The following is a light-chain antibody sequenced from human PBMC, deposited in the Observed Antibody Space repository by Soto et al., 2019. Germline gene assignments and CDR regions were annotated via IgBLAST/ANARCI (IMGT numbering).Light chain of an antibody. CDR1: QSIANY. J-gene: IGKJ2*01. Sequence: DIQMTQSPSSLSASVGDRVTITCRASQSIANYLNWYQQKPGTAPKLLIFAASSLQSGVPSRLSGSGSGTDFTLTISSLQPEDFATYYCQQYDTLPPYTFSQGTKVELK. V-gene: IGKV1-39*01. CDR2: AAS. CDR3: QQYDTLPPYT.